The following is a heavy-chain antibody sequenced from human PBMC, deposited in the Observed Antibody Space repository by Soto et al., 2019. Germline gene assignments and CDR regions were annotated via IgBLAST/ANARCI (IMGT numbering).Heavy chain of an antibody. Sequence: EVQLVESGGGLVQPGGSLRLSCAASGFTVSSNYMSWVRQAPGKGLEWVSVISSGGSTSYADSVKGRFTISRDNSKNTLYLQMNGLRAEDTAVYYCAREASRGFFAMFAFDIWGQGTMVTVSS. D-gene: IGHD3-10*02. CDR1: GFTVSSNY. CDR3: AREASRGFFAMFAFDI. V-gene: IGHV3-66*01. CDR2: ISSGGST. J-gene: IGHJ3*02.